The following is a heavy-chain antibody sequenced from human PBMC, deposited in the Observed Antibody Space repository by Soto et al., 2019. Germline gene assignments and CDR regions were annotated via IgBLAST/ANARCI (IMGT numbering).Heavy chain of an antibody. CDR2: INHSGST. D-gene: IGHD5-12*01. Sequence: SETLSLSCAVYGGSFSGYYWSWIRQPPGKGLEWIGEINHSGSTNYNPSLKSRVTISVDTSKNQFSLKLSSVTAADTAVYYCVRVQIVGGGYGLYYYHYYMEVWGKGTTVSVSS. V-gene: IGHV4-34*01. J-gene: IGHJ6*03. CDR1: GGSFSGYY. CDR3: VRVQIVGGGYGLYYYHYYMEV.